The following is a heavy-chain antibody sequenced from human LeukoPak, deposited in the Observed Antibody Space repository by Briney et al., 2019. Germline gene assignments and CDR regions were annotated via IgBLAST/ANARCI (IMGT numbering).Heavy chain of an antibody. V-gene: IGHV3-48*01. J-gene: IGHJ3*02. D-gene: IGHD1-26*01. CDR3: ARDRMGLRTFDI. CDR1: GFTFSTYG. Sequence: PGGSLRLSCAASGFTFSTYGMNWVRQAPGKGLEWVSYISSSSSSTYYAAPVKGRFTISRDNANNSLFLQMNSLRAEDTAVYYCARDRMGLRTFDIWGQGTMVTVAS. CDR2: ISSSSSST.